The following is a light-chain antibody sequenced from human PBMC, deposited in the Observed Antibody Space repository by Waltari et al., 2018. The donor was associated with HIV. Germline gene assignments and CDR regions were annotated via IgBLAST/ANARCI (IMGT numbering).Light chain of an antibody. Sequence: SVLTQPPSVSAAPGQKVTIPYSGTSHTIGNNYLPCYQQFPGTAPRLFIYDTNDRPSGIPDRFSGSKSGTSATLGITGPQTGDEADYYCGTWDSSLSAVVFGGGTKLTVL. CDR2: DTN. CDR3: GTWDSSLSAVV. CDR1: SHTIGNNY. V-gene: IGLV1-51*01. J-gene: IGLJ2*01.